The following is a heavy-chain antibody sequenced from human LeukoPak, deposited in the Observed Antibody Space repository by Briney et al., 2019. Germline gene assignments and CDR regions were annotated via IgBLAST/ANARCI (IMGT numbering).Heavy chain of an antibody. Sequence: PGGSLRLSCAASGFTFSSYAMSWVRQAPGKGLEWVSALIASGGSTYYADSVKGRFTISRDNSKNTLYLQMNSLRAEDTAVYYCARAGYGGYSPLDYWGQGTLVTVSS. CDR1: GFTFSSYA. V-gene: IGHV3-23*01. D-gene: IGHD4-23*01. CDR2: LIASGGST. J-gene: IGHJ4*02. CDR3: ARAGYGGYSPLDY.